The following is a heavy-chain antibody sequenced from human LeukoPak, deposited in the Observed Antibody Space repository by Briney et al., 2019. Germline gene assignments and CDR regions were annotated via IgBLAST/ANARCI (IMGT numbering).Heavy chain of an antibody. J-gene: IGHJ4*02. CDR2: INPSGGST. V-gene: IGHV1-46*01. D-gene: IGHD3-16*02. CDR3: ARGGDTFGGVIVTPFDY. Sequence: ASVKVSCKASGYTFTSYYMHCVRQAPGQGLEWMGIINPSGGSTSYAQKFQGRVTMTRDTSTSTVYMELSSLRSEDTAVYYCARGGDTFGGVIVTPFDYWGQGTLVTVSS. CDR1: GYTFTSYY.